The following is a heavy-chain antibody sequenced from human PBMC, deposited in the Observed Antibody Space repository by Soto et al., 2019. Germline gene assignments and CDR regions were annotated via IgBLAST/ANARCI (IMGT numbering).Heavy chain of an antibody. CDR2: ISSDGNNK. J-gene: IGHJ4*02. D-gene: IGHD2-2*01. CDR3: SRDQASAMST. Sequence: QVHLVESGGGVVQPGRSLRLSCGASGFTFMNYAMHWVRQAPGKGLEWVTIISSDGNNKYYADSVKGRFTISRDNSKNTLYLQMNSLSVEDTAIYYCSRDQASAMSTWGQGTLVTVSS. V-gene: IGHV3-30-3*01. CDR1: GFTFMNYA.